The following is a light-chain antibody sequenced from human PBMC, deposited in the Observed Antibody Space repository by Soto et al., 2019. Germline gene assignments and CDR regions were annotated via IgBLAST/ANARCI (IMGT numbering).Light chain of an antibody. J-gene: IGKJ1*01. CDR1: QGIGDT. CDR2: DTS. Sequence: EVVLTQSPATLSVSPGEGVTLSCRASQGIGDTLAWYQHKPGQTPRILIYDTSARETGVPARFSGSGSGTEFTLTINSLQAEDCAVDYCQQYYNWPRTFGQGTKVDIK. V-gene: IGKV3-15*01. CDR3: QQYYNWPRT.